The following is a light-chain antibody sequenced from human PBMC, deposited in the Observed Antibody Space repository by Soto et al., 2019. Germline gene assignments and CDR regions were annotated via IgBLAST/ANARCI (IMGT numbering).Light chain of an antibody. CDR2: GAS. CDR3: QQYNNWPLFT. Sequence: EIVMTQSPATLSVSPGERATLSCRASQSVGSNLAWYQQKPGQAPRLLIYGASTRATNIPARFSGSGSGTEFTLTISSLQSEDFAVYCWQQYNNWPLFTFGPGTKVDIK. V-gene: IGKV3-15*01. CDR1: QSVGSN. J-gene: IGKJ3*01.